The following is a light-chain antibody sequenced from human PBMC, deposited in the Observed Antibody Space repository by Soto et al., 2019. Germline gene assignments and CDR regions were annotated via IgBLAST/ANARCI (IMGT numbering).Light chain of an antibody. V-gene: IGKV1-27*01. CDR1: QGIAPY. CDR3: QKYNSAPLT. CDR2: ATS. J-gene: IGKJ4*01. Sequence: DVQMTQSPSSLSAFVGDRVTITCRASQGIAPYLAWIQQKPGKVTKLLIYATSTLQSVVPSRFSGSGSGTDFTLTINSLQPEDVGTYYCQKYNSAPLTFGGGTKVEIK.